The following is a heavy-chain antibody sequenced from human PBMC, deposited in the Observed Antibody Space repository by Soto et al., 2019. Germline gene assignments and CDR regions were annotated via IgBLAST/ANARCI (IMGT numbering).Heavy chain of an antibody. J-gene: IGHJ4*02. CDR3: ATKAYSSGLYYFDY. D-gene: IGHD6-19*01. CDR1: GYTLTELS. V-gene: IGHV1-24*01. CDR2: FGPEDGET. Sequence: GISVKLTCKDPGYTLTELSMHWVRQAPRKGREWMGGFGPEDGETIYAQKFEGRVTMTEDTSTDTAYIELRSLSSEDTAVYYCATKAYSSGLYYFDYWGQGTLVTVSS.